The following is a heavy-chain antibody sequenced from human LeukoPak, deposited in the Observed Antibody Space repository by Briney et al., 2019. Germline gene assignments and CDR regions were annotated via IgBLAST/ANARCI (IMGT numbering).Heavy chain of an antibody. CDR3: ARGPGADWFDP. V-gene: IGHV4-34*01. CDR1: GGSFSGYY. D-gene: IGHD1-26*01. J-gene: IGHJ5*02. Sequence: PSETPSLTCAVYGGSFSGYYWSWIRQPPGKGLEWIGEINHSGSTNYNPSLKSRVTISVDTSKNQFSLKLSSVTAADTAVYYCARGPGADWFDPWGQGTLVTVSS. CDR2: INHSGST.